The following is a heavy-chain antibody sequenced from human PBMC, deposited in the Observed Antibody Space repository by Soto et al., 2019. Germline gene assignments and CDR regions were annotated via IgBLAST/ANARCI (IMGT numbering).Heavy chain of an antibody. CDR1: GVSMNSYY. J-gene: IGHJ6*01. CDR3: ARDRAIISAPTKEYGFEL. CDR2: IYHSGTA. V-gene: IGHV4-59*01. D-gene: IGHD6-6*01. Sequence: EFLSVTGTHSGVSMNSYYCGLIRPQPGKGLEWIGYIYHSGTADYNHSLKRRVTLSVDTSKSQFSLRMSSVTTADTAVYYCARDRAIISAPTKEYGFELWGQGTTVTLSS.